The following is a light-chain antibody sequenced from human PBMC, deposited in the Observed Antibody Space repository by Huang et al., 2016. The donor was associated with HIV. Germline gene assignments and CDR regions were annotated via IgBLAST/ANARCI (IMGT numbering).Light chain of an antibody. V-gene: IGKV3-15*01. CDR3: QQYNDWPLT. CDR2: AVS. Sequence: EPVMTQSPATLSVSLGERATLSCRASLSVSSNLAWYQQKPGQAPRLLIYAVSTRATGVPARFSGSRSGTEFTLTITSLQPEDFAVYFCQQYNDWPLTFGGGTQVEIK. J-gene: IGKJ4*01. CDR1: LSVSSN.